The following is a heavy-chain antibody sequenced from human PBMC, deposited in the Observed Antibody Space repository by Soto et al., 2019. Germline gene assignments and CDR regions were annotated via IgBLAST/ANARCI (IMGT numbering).Heavy chain of an antibody. Sequence: TLSLTCAVSGGSISSGGYSCNWIRQPPGKGLEWIGYIYHSGSTYYNPSLKSRVTISVDRSKNQFSLKLSSVTAADTAVYYCARVPGPWGQGTLVTVSS. V-gene: IGHV4-30-2*01. CDR1: GGSISSGGYS. CDR3: ARVPGP. J-gene: IGHJ5*02. CDR2: IYHSGST.